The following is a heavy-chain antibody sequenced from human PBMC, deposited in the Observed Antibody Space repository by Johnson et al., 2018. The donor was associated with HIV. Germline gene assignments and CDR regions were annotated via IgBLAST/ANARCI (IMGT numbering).Heavy chain of an antibody. D-gene: IGHD3-10*01. CDR1: GFTFSNAW. V-gene: IGHV3-15*01. CDR3: STGGYCSGSFAFDI. J-gene: IGHJ3*02. Sequence: VQLVESGGGLVQPGGSLRLSCAASGFTFSNAWMRWVRQAPGKGLEWVGRIKSKTDGGTTDYVAPVKGRFIISRDYSKNMLYLQMNSLKTEDTAVYYCSTGGYCSGSFAFDIWGQGTMVTVSS. CDR2: IKSKTDGGTT.